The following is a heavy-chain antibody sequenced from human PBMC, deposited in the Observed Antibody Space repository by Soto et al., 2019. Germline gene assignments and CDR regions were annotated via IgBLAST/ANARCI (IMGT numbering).Heavy chain of an antibody. CDR3: XXXXXXXSGGSCYLYYYYMDV. Sequence: SETLSLTCTVSGGSISSYYWSWIRQPPGKGLEWIGYIYYSGSTNYNPSLKSRVTISVXXXXXXXXXXXXXXXXXDTXXXXXXXXXXXXSGGSCYLYYYYMDVWGKGTTVTVSS. V-gene: IGHV4-59*01. D-gene: IGHD2-15*01. CDR1: GGSISSYY. CDR2: IYYSGST. J-gene: IGHJ6*03.